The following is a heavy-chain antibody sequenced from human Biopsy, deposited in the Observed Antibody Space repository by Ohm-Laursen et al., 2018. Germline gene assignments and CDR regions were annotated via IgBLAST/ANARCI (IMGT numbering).Heavy chain of an antibody. CDR1: GGSISDSTYH. V-gene: IGHV4-39*01. J-gene: IGHJ4*02. D-gene: IGHD3-3*01. Sequence: GTLSLTCTVSGGSISDSTYHWGWIRQSPGKGLEWIGNIYYSGNTDYSPSLKSRVTISVDTSNNQFPLKLRSVTAADTAVYYCARQVDFWSGYVDYWGQGTLVAVSS. CDR2: IYYSGNT. CDR3: ARQVDFWSGYVDY.